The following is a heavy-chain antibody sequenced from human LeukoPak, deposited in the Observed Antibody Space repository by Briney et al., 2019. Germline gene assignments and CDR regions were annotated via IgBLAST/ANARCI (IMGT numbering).Heavy chain of an antibody. CDR2: IRYDGSNK. CDR3: ARRSHGSTAFDY. Sequence: PGGSLRLSCAASGFTFSSYGMHWVRQAPGKGLEWVTYIRYDGSNKYYADSVKGRFTISRDNSKSTLYLQMNSLRADDTAVFYCARRSHGSTAFDYWGRGTLVTVSS. D-gene: IGHD3-10*01. V-gene: IGHV3-30*02. CDR1: GFTFSSYG. J-gene: IGHJ4*02.